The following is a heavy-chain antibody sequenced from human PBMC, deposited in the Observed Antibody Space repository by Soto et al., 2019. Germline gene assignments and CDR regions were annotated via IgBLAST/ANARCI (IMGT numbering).Heavy chain of an antibody. CDR3: AKVSSGWYFWYFDL. CDR1: GFTFSSYG. V-gene: IGHV3-30*18. Sequence: QVQLVESGGGVVQPGRSLRLSCAASGFTFSSYGMHWVRQAPGKGLEWVAVISYDGSNKYYADSVKGRFTISRDNSKNTLYLQMNSLRAEDTAVYYCAKVSSGWYFWYFDLWCRGTLVTVSS. CDR2: ISYDGSNK. D-gene: IGHD6-19*01. J-gene: IGHJ2*01.